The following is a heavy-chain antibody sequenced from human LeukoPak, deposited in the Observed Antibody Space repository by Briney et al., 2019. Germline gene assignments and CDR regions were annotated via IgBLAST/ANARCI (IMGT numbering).Heavy chain of an antibody. Sequence: ASVKVSCKASGYTFTNYDISWVRQAPGQGLEWMGWISTYNGNTNYAQNLQGRVTMTTDTSTSTAYMELRSLRSDDTAVYYCARAKVRGVTLLAYWGQGTLVTVSS. CDR3: ARAKVRGVTLLAY. D-gene: IGHD3-10*01. J-gene: IGHJ4*02. CDR1: GYTFTNYD. CDR2: ISTYNGNT. V-gene: IGHV1-18*01.